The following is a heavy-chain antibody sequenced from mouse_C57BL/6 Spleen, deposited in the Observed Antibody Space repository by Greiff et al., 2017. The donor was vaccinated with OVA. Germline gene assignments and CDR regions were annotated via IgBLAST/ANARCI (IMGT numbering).Heavy chain of an antibody. CDR2: ISSGSSTI. CDR1: GFTFSDYG. D-gene: IGHD1-1*01. Sequence: VQLKESGGGLVKPGGSLKLSCAASGFTFSDYGMHWVRQAPEKGLEWVAYISSGSSTIYYADTVKGRFTISRDNAKNTLFLQMTSLRSEDTAMYYCARQAPYYYGSSYDYWGQGTTLTVSS. V-gene: IGHV5-17*01. J-gene: IGHJ2*01. CDR3: ARQAPYYYGSSYDY.